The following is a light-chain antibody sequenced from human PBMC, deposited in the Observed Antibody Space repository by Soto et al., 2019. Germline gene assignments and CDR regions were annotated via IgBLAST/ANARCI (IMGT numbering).Light chain of an antibody. CDR3: QQHETYSGT. V-gene: IGKV1-5*03. J-gene: IGKJ1*01. CDR1: QTINSW. CDR2: KAS. Sequence: DIQMTQSPSTLSASIGDRVTITCRASQTINSWLAWYQQKPGRAPKLLISKASRLESGVPSRFSGSGSGTEFTLTISSLQSDDIATYYCQQHETYSGTLGQGTKVEIK.